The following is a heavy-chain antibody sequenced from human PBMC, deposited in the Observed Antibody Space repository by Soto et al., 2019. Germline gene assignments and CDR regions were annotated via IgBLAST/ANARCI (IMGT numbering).Heavy chain of an antibody. J-gene: IGHJ4*02. D-gene: IGHD1-26*01. Sequence: GGSLRLSCAASGFAFSNYEMNWVRQAPGKGLEWVSYISLSGSTIYYADPVKGRSTISRDDAKDSLYLEMDSLRADDTAVYYCARESFSASPNFFDYWGQGTLVTVSS. CDR3: ARESFSASPNFFDY. V-gene: IGHV3-48*03. CDR2: ISLSGSTI. CDR1: GFAFSNYE.